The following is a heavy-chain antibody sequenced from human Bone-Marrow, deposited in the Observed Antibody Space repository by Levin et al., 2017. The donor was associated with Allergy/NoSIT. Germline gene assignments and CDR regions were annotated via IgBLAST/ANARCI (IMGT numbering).Heavy chain of an antibody. Sequence: LRLSCTVSGGSISSGSYYWSWIRQPAGKGLEWIGRVYTGGRTDYNPSLKSRVTISVDTSKNEFSLRMRSVTAADTAVYYCARAFHGSESYYRRQNYYTDVWGKGTTVTVSS. CDR1: GGSISSGSYY. J-gene: IGHJ6*03. D-gene: IGHD3-10*01. CDR3: ARAFHGSESYYRRQNYYTDV. CDR2: VYTGGRT. V-gene: IGHV4-61*02.